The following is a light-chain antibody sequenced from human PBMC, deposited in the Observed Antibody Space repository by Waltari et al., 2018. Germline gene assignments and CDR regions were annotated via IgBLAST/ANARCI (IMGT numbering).Light chain of an antibody. CDR1: ESVGNN. Sequence: IVMTQSPATLPVSPGRRATLSCRASESVGNNFAWYQQKPGQAPRLLIYGASSRATGIPARFSASGSRTEFVLTISSLQSEDSAVYYCQQYNNWPYTFGQGTKLEIK. V-gene: IGKV3-15*01. CDR3: QQYNNWPYT. CDR2: GAS. J-gene: IGKJ2*01.